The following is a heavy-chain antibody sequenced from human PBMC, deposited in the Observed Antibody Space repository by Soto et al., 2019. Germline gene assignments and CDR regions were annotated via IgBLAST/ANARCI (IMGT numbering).Heavy chain of an antibody. J-gene: IGHJ6*02. Sequence: ASVKVSCKASGYTFTSYAMNWVRQAPGQGLAWMGWINTNTGNPTYAQGFTGRFVFSLDTSVSTAYLQICSLKAEDTAGYYCARDGLDYDFWSGYYSDYYYYGMDVWGQGTTVTVSS. CDR2: INTNTGNP. V-gene: IGHV7-4-1*01. D-gene: IGHD3-3*01. CDR1: GYTFTSYA. CDR3: ARDGLDYDFWSGYYSDYYYYGMDV.